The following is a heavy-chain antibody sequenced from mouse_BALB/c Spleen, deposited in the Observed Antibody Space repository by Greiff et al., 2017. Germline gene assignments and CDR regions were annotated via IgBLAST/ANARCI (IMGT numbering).Heavy chain of an antibody. CDR3: ARDDYARAMDY. CDR2: INPSTGYT. D-gene: IGHD2-4*01. Sequence: QVHVKQSGAELAKPGASVKMSCKASGYTFTSYWMHWVKQRPGQGLEWIGYINPSTGYTEYNQKFKDKATLTADKSSSTAYMQLSSLTSEDSAVYYCARDDYARAMDYWGQGTSVTVSS. J-gene: IGHJ4*01. V-gene: IGHV1-7*01. CDR1: GYTFTSYW.